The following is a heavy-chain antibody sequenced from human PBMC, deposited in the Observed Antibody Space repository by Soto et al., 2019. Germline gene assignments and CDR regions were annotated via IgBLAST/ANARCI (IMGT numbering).Heavy chain of an antibody. CDR1: GGSFSGYY. J-gene: IGHJ5*02. CDR2: INHSGST. V-gene: IGHV4-34*01. CDR3: ARGLSQIVVVIASNNWFDP. D-gene: IGHD2-21*01. Sequence: SETLSLTCAVYGGSFSGYYWSWIRQPPGKGLEWIGEINHSGSTNYKPSLKSRVTISVDTSKNQFSLKLSSVTAADTAVYYCARGLSQIVVVIASNNWFDPWGQGTLVTVSS.